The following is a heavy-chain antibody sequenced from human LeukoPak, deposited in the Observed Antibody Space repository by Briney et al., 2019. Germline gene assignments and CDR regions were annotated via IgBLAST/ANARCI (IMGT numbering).Heavy chain of an antibody. J-gene: IGHJ4*02. CDR3: ARGVMVRGVNPVPFDY. V-gene: IGHV1-18*01. D-gene: IGHD3-10*01. Sequence: GASVKVSCKASGYTFTSYGISWVRQAPGQGLEWMGWISAYNGNTNYAQKLQGRVTMTTDTSTSTAYMELRSLRSDDTAVYYCARGVMVRGVNPVPFDYWGQGTLVTVSS. CDR2: ISAYNGNT. CDR1: GYTFTSYG.